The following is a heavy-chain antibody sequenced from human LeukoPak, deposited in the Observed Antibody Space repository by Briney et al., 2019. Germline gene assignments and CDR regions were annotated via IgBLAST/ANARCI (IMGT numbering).Heavy chain of an antibody. Sequence: GGSLRLSCAASGFTFSSYEMNWVRQAPGKGLEWVSYISSSGSTIYYADSVKGRFTISRDNAKNSLYLQMNSLRAEDTALYYCASGVYGDYWVCDYWGQGTLVTVPS. D-gene: IGHD4-17*01. CDR2: ISSSGSTI. J-gene: IGHJ4*02. CDR3: ASGVYGDYWVCDY. V-gene: IGHV3-48*03. CDR1: GFTFSSYE.